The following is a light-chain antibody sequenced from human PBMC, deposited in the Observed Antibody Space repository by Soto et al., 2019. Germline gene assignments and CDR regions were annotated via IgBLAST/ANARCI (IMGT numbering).Light chain of an antibody. J-gene: IGLJ2*01. Sequence: QSVLTQPPSASGTPGQRVTISCSGSSSNIGSNTVNWYQQLPGTAPKLLIYSNNQRPSGVPDRFSGSKSGTSASLAISGLQLEYEADYYCAAWDDSLNGFVVFGGGPKFPVL. V-gene: IGLV1-44*01. CDR2: SNN. CDR3: AAWDDSLNGFVV. CDR1: SSNIGSNT.